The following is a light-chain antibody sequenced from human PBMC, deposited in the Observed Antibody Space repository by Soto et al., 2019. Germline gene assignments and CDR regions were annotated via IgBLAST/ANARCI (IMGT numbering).Light chain of an antibody. CDR2: KAS. Sequence: DIQMTQSPSTLSASVGDRVTITCRASQSISSWLDWYQQKPGKAPKLLIYKASSLESGFTSRFSGSGSGTEFTLTISSLQPDDFATYCCQKYNSYSSTFGQGTKVEIK. V-gene: IGKV1-5*03. CDR3: QKYNSYSST. CDR1: QSISSW. J-gene: IGKJ1*01.